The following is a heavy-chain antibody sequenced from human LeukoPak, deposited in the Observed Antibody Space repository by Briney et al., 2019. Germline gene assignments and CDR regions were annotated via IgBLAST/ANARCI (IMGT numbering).Heavy chain of an antibody. J-gene: IGHJ6*02. Sequence: GGSLRLSCAASGFTFSTFWMHWVRQAPGKGLVWVSGINSDGSSTTYADSVKGRFTIPRDNAKNTLYLQMNSLRAEDTAVYYCAREGVWRQQLVDYYYGMDVWGQGTTVTVSS. CDR3: AREGVWRQQLVDYYYGMDV. CDR2: INSDGSST. CDR1: GFTFSTFW. D-gene: IGHD6-13*01. V-gene: IGHV3-74*03.